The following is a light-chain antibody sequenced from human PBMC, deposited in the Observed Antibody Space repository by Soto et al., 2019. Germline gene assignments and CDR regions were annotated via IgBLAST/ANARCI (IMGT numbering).Light chain of an antibody. CDR2: TAS. Sequence: DIQMTQSPSSVSASVGDRVTITCRASQGISSRLAWYQQKPGKAPKLLIYTASSLQSGVPSRFSCSGSGKDFTLTITSLQPADFSTYYCQQANSFPLTFGGGTKLEIK. V-gene: IGKV1-12*01. CDR1: QGISSR. CDR3: QQANSFPLT. J-gene: IGKJ4*01.